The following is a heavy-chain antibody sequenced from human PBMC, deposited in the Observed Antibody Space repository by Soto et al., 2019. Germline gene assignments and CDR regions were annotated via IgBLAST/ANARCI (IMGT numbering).Heavy chain of an antibody. CDR1: GGSISSGGYY. V-gene: IGHV4-31*03. Sequence: QVQLQESGPGLVKPSQTLSLTCTVSGGSISSGGYYWSWIRQHPGKGLEWIGYIYYSGSTYYNPSLKSRVTISVDTSKNQFSLKLSSVTAADTAVYYCARGQPAGFHGVLVPAAIAFDYWGQGTLVTVSS. CDR2: IYYSGST. D-gene: IGHD2-2*01. CDR3: ARGQPAGFHGVLVPAAIAFDY. J-gene: IGHJ4*02.